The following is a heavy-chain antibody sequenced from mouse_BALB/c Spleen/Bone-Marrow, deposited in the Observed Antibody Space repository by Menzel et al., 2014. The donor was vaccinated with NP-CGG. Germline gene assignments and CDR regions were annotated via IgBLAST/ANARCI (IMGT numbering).Heavy chain of an antibody. CDR3: AMGHYAMDY. CDR2: ITYDGSS. CDR1: GHSITNGYY. J-gene: IGHJ4*01. Sequence: DVQLQESGPGLVKPSQSLSLTCSVTGHSITNGYYWNWIRQFPGNKLEWMAYITYDGSSDYNPSLKNRISITRDTSKNQFFLKLNSVTTEDTSTYYCAMGHYAMDYWGQGTSVTVSS. V-gene: IGHV3-6*02.